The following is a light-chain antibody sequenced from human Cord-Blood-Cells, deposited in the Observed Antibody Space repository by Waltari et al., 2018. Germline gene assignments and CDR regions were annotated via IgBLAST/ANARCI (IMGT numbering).Light chain of an antibody. J-gene: IGLJ1*01. Sequence: QSALTQPRSVSGSPGQSVTISCTGTSSDVGGYNYVSWYQQHPGKTPKLMIYAVSKRPSGGPARFSGSKSWKPASLTISWLQAEEEADYYCCSYAGSFYVFGTGTKVTVL. V-gene: IGLV2-11*01. CDR2: AVS. CDR3: CSYAGSFYV. CDR1: SSDVGGYNY.